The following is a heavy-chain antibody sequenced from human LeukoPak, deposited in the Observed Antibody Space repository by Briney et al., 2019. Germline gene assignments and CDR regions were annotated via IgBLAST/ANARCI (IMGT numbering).Heavy chain of an antibody. CDR1: VGTFSSYA. CDR2: IIPILGIA. J-gene: IGHJ6*02. CDR3: ARERVVTPGHYYGMDV. Sequence: SVKVSCKASVGTFSSYAISWVRRAPGQGLEWMGRIIPILGIANYAQKFQGRVTITADKSTSTAYMELSSLRSEDTAVYYCARERVVTPGHYYGMDVWGQGTTVTVSS. V-gene: IGHV1-69*04. D-gene: IGHD4-23*01.